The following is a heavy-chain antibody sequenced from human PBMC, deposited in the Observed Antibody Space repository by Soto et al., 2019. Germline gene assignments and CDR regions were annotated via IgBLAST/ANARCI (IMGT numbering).Heavy chain of an antibody. Sequence: QIQLVQSGGEVKQPAASVKVSCKASGYSFTNYGISWVRQAPGQGLEWLGWISAYNGNTNYAQKFRDRVTMTTDTPTRTAYMELRSLRSDDTAIYYCARDAKYSSGWSALDSWGQGTLVTVSS. CDR2: ISAYNGNT. V-gene: IGHV1-18*04. CDR3: ARDAKYSSGWSALDS. CDR1: GYSFTNYG. D-gene: IGHD6-19*01. J-gene: IGHJ4*02.